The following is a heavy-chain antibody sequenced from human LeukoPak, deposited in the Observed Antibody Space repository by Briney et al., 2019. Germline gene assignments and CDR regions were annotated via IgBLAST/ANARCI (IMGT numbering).Heavy chain of an antibody. J-gene: IGHJ5*02. CDR3: AKTGSSSWFWFGP. D-gene: IGHD6-13*01. V-gene: IGHV3-23*01. CDR2: ISGDARIT. Sequence: PGGSLRLSCAASGLTFSSDAMSWVRQAPGKGLEWVSTISGDARITYYADSVKGRFTLFRDSSKNTFFLQMNSLRAVDTAIYYCAKTGSSSWFWFGPWGQGTLVTVSS. CDR1: GLTFSSDA.